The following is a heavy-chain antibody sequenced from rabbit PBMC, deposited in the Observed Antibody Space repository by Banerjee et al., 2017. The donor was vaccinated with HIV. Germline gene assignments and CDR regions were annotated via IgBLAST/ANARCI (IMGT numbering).Heavy chain of an antibody. Sequence: QEQLEESGGDLVKPEGSLTLTCTASGFSFSDIYWIYWVRQAPGKGLEWIAYIKTIYTATWYASWAKGRFTISKTSSTTVTLQMTSLTAADTATYFCARTDATGSGIYPYYFDLWGPGTLVTVS. CDR2: IKTIYTAT. V-gene: IGHV1S45*01. CDR1: GFSFSDIYW. D-gene: IGHD1-1*01. CDR3: ARTDATGSGIYPYYFDL. J-gene: IGHJ4*01.